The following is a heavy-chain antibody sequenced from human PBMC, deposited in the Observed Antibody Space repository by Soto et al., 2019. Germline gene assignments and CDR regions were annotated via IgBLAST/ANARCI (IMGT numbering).Heavy chain of an antibody. CDR1: GGSISGSSYY. D-gene: IGHD3-3*01. J-gene: IGHJ4*02. CDR2: IYYSGST. Sequence: SETLSLTCTVSGGSISGSSYYWGWIRQPPGKGLEWIGSIYYSGSTYYNPSLKSRVTISVDTSKNQFSLKLSSVTAADTAVYYCARHDYDFWSGYSHPFDYWGQGTLVTVSS. CDR3: ARHDYDFWSGYSHPFDY. V-gene: IGHV4-39*01.